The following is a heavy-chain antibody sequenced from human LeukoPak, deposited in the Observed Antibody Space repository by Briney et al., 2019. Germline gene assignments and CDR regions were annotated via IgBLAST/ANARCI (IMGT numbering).Heavy chain of an antibody. CDR1: GFSFSNYA. J-gene: IGHJ5*02. V-gene: IGHV3-23*01. CDR3: ARDMPWELLAPLRTSFDNWFDP. CDR2: LHLSGGDT. D-gene: IGHD1-26*01. Sequence: GGSLRLSCAASGFSFSNYAMTWVRQAPGKGLEWVSSLHLSGGDTYYADSVKGRFIISRDNSRNTLYLQMNSLRVDDTAVYYCARDMPWELLAPLRTSFDNWFDPWGQGTLVTVSS.